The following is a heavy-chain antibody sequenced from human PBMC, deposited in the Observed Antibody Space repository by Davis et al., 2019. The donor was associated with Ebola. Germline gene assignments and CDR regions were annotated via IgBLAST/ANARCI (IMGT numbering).Heavy chain of an antibody. Sequence: PGGSLRLSCAASGFTVSSNYMSWVRQAPGKGLEWVSVIYSGGSTYYADSVKGRFTISRDNSKNTLYLQMNSLRAEDTAVYYCARGHMITFGGVIVPNYFDYWGQGTLVTVSS. J-gene: IGHJ4*02. CDR2: IYSGGST. CDR3: ARGHMITFGGVIVPNYFDY. D-gene: IGHD3-16*02. CDR1: GFTVSSNY. V-gene: IGHV3-66*01.